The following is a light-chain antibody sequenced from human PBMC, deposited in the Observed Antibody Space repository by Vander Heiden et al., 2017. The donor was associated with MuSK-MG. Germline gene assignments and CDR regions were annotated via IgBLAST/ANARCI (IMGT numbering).Light chain of an antibody. J-gene: IGLJ3*02. CDR1: SPNIGSNY. CDR3: AAWDDSLSGPV. V-gene: IGLV1-47*03. Sequence: QSVLTQPPSASGTPGQRVTISCSGSSPNIGSNYVYWYQQLPGTAPKLLIYRNNQRPSGVPARFSGSKSGTAASLAISGLWSDDEADYYCAAWDDSLSGPVFGGGTKLTVL. CDR2: RNN.